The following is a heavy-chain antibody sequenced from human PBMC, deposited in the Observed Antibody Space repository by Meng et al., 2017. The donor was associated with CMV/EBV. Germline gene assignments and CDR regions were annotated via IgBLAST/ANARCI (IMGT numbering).Heavy chain of an antibody. CDR3: AKDPRYCSSTSCEPSDY. Sequence: GESLKTSCAASGFPFSSYGMHWVRQAPGKGLEWVAFIRYDGSNKYYADSVKGRFTISRDNSKNTLYLQMNSLRAEDTAVYYCAKDPRYCSSTSCEPSDYWGQGTLVTVSS. CDR1: GFPFSSYG. V-gene: IGHV3-30*02. D-gene: IGHD2-2*01. J-gene: IGHJ4*02. CDR2: IRYDGSNK.